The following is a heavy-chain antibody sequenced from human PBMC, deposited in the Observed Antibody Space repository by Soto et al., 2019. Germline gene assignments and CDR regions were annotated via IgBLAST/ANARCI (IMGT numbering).Heavy chain of an antibody. CDR2: ISYDGSNK. CDR1: GFTFSSYG. J-gene: IGHJ4*02. CDR3: AKTSGGSWDFDY. Sequence: QVQLVESGGGVVQPGRSLRLSCAASGFTFSSYGMHWVRQAPGKGLEWVAVISYDGSNKYYADSVKGLFTISRDNSKNTLYLQMNSLRAEDTAVYYCAKTSGGSWDFDYWGQGTLVTVSS. V-gene: IGHV3-30*18. D-gene: IGHD1-26*01.